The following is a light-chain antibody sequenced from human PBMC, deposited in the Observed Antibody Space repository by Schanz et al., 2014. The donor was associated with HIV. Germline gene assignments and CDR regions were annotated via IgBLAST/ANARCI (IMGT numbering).Light chain of an antibody. CDR3: SSYTGSSSVI. CDR2: DVS. CDR1: SSDVGGYNY. J-gene: IGLJ2*01. Sequence: QSALTQPASVSGSPGQSITISCTGTSSDVGGYNYLSWYQQHPGKAPKLIIYDVSNRPSGVSNRFSGSKSGNTASLTISGLQAEDEADYYCSSYTGSSSVIFGGGTKLTVL. V-gene: IGLV2-14*03.